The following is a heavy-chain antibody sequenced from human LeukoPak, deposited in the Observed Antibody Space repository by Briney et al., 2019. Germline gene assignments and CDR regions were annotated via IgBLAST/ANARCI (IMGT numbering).Heavy chain of an antibody. CDR3: AKDKTGGSYQYYFDY. J-gene: IGHJ4*02. CDR1: GFTFDDYA. CDR2: ISGDGGST. V-gene: IGHV3-43*02. Sequence: PGGSLRLSCAASGFTFDDYAMHWVRQAPGKGLEWVSLISGDGGSTYYADSVKGRFTISRDNSKNSLYLQMNSLRIEDTALYYCAKDKTGGSYQYYFDYWGQGTLVTVSS. D-gene: IGHD1-26*01.